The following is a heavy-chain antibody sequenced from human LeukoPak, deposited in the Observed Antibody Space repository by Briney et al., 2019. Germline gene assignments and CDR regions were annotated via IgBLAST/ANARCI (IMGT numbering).Heavy chain of an antibody. J-gene: IGHJ4*02. CDR1: GFTVSSNY. Sequence: GGSLRLSCAASGFTVSSNYLSWVRQAPGKGLEWVSVIYSGGSTYYTDSVKGRFTISRDNFKNTVHLQMSSLRAEDTAVYYCARVMSDYGDYVSFDYWGQGTLVTVSS. V-gene: IGHV3-66*01. CDR3: ARVMSDYGDYVSFDY. D-gene: IGHD4-17*01. CDR2: IYSGGST.